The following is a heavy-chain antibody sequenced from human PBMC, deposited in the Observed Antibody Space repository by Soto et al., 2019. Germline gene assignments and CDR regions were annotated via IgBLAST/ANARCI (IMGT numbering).Heavy chain of an antibody. CDR2: ISGSGGST. CDR1: GFTFSSYA. J-gene: IGHJ6*02. CDR3: AKDQGVTMIVVPYGMDV. D-gene: IGHD3-22*01. Sequence: EVQLLESGGGLVQPGGSLRLSCAASGFTFSSYAMSWVRQAPGKGLELVSAISGSGGSTYYADSVKGRFTISRDNSKNPLYLQMNSLRAEDTAVYYCAKDQGVTMIVVPYGMDVWGQGTTVTVSS. V-gene: IGHV3-23*01.